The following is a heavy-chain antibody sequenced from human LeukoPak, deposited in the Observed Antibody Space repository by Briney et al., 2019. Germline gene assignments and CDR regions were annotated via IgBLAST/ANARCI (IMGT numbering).Heavy chain of an antibody. D-gene: IGHD1-26*01. CDR1: GFIFSDYA. Sequence: GGSLRLSCAGSGFIFSDYAMSWVRQTPGRGPQWVSAISGNGATTYYADSVKGRFTISRDNAKNTLYLQMNSLRAEDTAVYYCARDVGGVWGQGTLVTVSS. V-gene: IGHV3-23*01. CDR3: ARDVGGV. CDR2: ISGNGATT. J-gene: IGHJ4*02.